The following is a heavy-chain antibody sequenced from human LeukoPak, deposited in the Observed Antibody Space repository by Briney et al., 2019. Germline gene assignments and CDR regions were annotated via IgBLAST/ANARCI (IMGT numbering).Heavy chain of an antibody. V-gene: IGHV4-59*02. Sequence: SETLSLTCTVSGGSVSSYHWSWVRQPPGKGLEWIGYVYYTGSTKYSPSLKSRLTISLGTSMNQFSLKLSSVTAADTAVYYCASLDSGKFDYWGQGTLVTVSS. CDR1: GGSVSSYH. CDR2: VYYTGST. CDR3: ASLDSGKFDY. D-gene: IGHD3-10*01. J-gene: IGHJ4*02.